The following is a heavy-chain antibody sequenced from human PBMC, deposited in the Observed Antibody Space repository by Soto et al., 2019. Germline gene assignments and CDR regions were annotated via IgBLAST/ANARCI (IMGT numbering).Heavy chain of an antibody. Sequence: QVQLVESGGGVVQPGRSLRLSCAASGFIFSSYGMHWVRQAPGKGLEWVAVIWYDGSNKYYADSVKGRFTISRDNSKNTLYLQMNSLRAEDTAVYYCARDSRVYCSGGSCYSTLFYWGQGTLVTVSS. CDR1: GFIFSSYG. D-gene: IGHD2-15*01. CDR2: IWYDGSNK. CDR3: ARDSRVYCSGGSCYSTLFY. V-gene: IGHV3-33*01. J-gene: IGHJ4*02.